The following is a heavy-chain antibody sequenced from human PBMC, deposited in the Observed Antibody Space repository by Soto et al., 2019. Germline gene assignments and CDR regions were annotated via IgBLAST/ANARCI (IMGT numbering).Heavy chain of an antibody. V-gene: IGHV3-23*01. J-gene: IGHJ2*01. Sequence: EVQLLESGGGLVQPGGSLRLSCAASGFTFSSYAMSWVRQAPGKGLEWVSAISGSGGSTYYADSVKGRFTISRDNSKNPLYLQMSSLRAEDTAVYYCAKDLSDWRGGSCYVYDWYFDLWGRGTLVNVSS. CDR1: GFTFSSYA. CDR2: ISGSGGST. CDR3: AKDLSDWRGGSCYVYDWYFDL. D-gene: IGHD2-15*01.